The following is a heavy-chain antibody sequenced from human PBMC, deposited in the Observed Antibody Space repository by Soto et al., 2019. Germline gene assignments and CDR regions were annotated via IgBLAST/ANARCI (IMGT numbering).Heavy chain of an antibody. CDR1: GYSFTSYY. J-gene: IGHJ6*02. D-gene: IGHD3-16*02. Sequence: GASVKVCCKASGYSFTSYYMHWVRQAPGQGLEWMGIINPSGGSTGYAQKFQARVTMTRDTSTSTVYMELSSLRSEDTAVYYCACSKLRFAELSHVGMDVWGHGTTVTVS. CDR3: ACSKLRFAELSHVGMDV. CDR2: INPSGGST. V-gene: IGHV1-46*01.